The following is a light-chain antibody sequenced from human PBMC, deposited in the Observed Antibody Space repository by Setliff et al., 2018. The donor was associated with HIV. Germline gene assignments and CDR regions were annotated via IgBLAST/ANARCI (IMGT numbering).Light chain of an antibody. V-gene: IGLV1-40*01. CDR3: AAWDDSLSGHWV. Sequence: QSVLTQPPSVSGAPGQRVTISCSGSSSNIGAGYDVHWYQQLPGTAPKVLIYVNTNRPSGVPDRFSGSKSGTSASLAISGLRSEDEADYYCAAWDDSLSGHWVFGGGTKVTVL. J-gene: IGLJ3*02. CDR1: SSNIGAGYD. CDR2: VNT.